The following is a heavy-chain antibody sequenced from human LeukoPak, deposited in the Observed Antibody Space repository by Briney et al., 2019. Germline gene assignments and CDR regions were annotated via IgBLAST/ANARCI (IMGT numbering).Heavy chain of an antibody. V-gene: IGHV4-34*01. CDR3: ARGRIKYYYSSGSYFPYYYYYMDV. D-gene: IGHD3-10*01. CDR2: INHSGST. CDR1: GGSFSGYY. Sequence: PSETLSLTCAVYGGSFSGYYWSWIRQPPGKGLEWIGEINHSGSTNYNPSLKSRVTISVDTSKNQFSLKLSSVTAADTAVYYCARGRIKYYYSSGSYFPYYYYYMDVWGKGTTVTVSS. J-gene: IGHJ6*03.